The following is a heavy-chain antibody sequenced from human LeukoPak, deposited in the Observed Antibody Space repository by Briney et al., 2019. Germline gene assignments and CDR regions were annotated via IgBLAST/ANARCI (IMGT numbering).Heavy chain of an antibody. D-gene: IGHD3-3*01. V-gene: IGHV3-66*01. Sequence: GGSLRLSCAASGFTVSSNYLSWVRKAPGKGLEWVPVIYSCGSTYYADSVKGRFTISRDNAKNSLYLQMNSLRAEDTAVYYCARGEAYYDFWSGYPFDYWGQGTLVTVSS. J-gene: IGHJ4*02. CDR1: GFTVSSNY. CDR2: IYSCGST. CDR3: ARGEAYYDFWSGYPFDY.